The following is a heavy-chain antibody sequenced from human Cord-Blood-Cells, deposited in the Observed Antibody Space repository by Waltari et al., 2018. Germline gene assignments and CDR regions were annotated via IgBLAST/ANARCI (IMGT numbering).Heavy chain of an antibody. CDR3: ARGAAAGLGYFQH. D-gene: IGHD6-13*01. CDR2: INPNSGGT. Sequence: QVQLVQSGAEVKKPGASVKVSCKAYGYTFTGSYMPCVRPAPGQGLEWMGWINPNSGGTNYAQKFQGWVTMTRDTSISTAYMELSRLRSDDTAVYYCARGAAAGLGYFQHWGQGTLVTVSS. V-gene: IGHV1-2*04. CDR1: GYTFTGSY. J-gene: IGHJ1*01.